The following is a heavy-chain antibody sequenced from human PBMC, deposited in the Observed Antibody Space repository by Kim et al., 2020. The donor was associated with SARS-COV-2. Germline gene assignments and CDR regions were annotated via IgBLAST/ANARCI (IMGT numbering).Heavy chain of an antibody. CDR3: AGYQLLS. V-gene: IGHV3-74*01. D-gene: IGHD2-2*01. J-gene: IGHJ5*02. Sequence: WVRQAPGKGREWASQVKGDGSSTIYADSVKGRFTISRDTAKNTVYLQMNSLRAEDTAVYYCAGYQLLSWGQGTLVTVSS. CDR2: VKGDGSST.